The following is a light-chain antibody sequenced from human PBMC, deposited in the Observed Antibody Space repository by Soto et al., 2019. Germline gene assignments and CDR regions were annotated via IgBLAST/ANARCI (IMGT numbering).Light chain of an antibody. CDR3: QTWGTGIQV. CDR2: LNSDGSH. J-gene: IGLJ2*01. CDR1: TGHSSYA. Sequence: QPVLTQSPSASASLGASVKLTFSLTTGHSSYAISWHQQQPEKGPRYLMKLNSDGSHSKGDGIPDRFSGSSSGAERDLTISSVESEDEADYYCQTWGTGIQVFGGGTQLTVL. V-gene: IGLV4-69*01.